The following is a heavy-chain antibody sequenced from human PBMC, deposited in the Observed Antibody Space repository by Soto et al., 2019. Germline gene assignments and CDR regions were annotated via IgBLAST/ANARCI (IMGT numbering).Heavy chain of an antibody. J-gene: IGHJ6*03. CDR3: ARGLSRMVVAATRGSYYYYMDV. D-gene: IGHD2-15*01. CDR1: GGSFSGYY. Sequence: SETLSLTCAVYGGSFSGYYWSWIRQPPGKGLEWIGEINHSGSTNYNPSLKSRVTISVDTSKNQFSLKLSSLTAADTAVYYCARGLSRMVVAATRGSYYYYMDVWGKGTTVTVSS. V-gene: IGHV4-34*01. CDR2: INHSGST.